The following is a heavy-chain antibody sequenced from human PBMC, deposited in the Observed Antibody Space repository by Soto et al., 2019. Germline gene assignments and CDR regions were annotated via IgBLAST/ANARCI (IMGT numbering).Heavy chain of an antibody. CDR2: INPSGGST. CDR1: GYTFTSYY. J-gene: IGHJ6*02. Sequence: GASVKVSCKASGYTFTSYYMHWVRQAPGQGLEWMGIINPSGGSTSYAQKFQGRVTMTRDTSTSTVYMELSSLRSEDTAVYYCATRDCSSTSCYGADYYYGMDVWGQGTTVTVSS. CDR3: ATRDCSSTSCYGADYYYGMDV. V-gene: IGHV1-46*01. D-gene: IGHD2-2*01.